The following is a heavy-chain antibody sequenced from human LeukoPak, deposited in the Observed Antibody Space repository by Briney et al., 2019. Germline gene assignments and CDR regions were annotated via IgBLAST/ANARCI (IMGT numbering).Heavy chain of an antibody. CDR3: AKDSHWILFDD. CDR1: GFTFTTYG. J-gene: IGHJ4*02. CDR2: IGGSGTRT. Sequence: GGSLRLSCSASGFTFTTYGMDWVRQAPGKGLEWVSGIGGSGTRTYYADSVKGRFTISRDNSKNTLYLQMNSLRDEDTAVYYCAKDSHWILFDDWGQGTLVTVSS. D-gene: IGHD2-2*03. V-gene: IGHV3-23*01.